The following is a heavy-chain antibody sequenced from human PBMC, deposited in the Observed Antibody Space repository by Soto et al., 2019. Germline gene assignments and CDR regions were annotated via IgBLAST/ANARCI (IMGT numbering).Heavy chain of an antibody. CDR2: IYYSGST. Sequence: QLQLQESGPGLVKPSETLSLTCTVSGGSISSSSYYWGWIRQPPGKGLEWIGTIYYSGSTYYNPSLKSRVTISVDTSKTQCSLKLSSVTAADTAVYYCARQGSGSYNAFDIWGQGTVVTVSS. V-gene: IGHV4-39*01. D-gene: IGHD1-26*01. J-gene: IGHJ3*02. CDR3: ARQGSGSYNAFDI. CDR1: GGSISSSSYY.